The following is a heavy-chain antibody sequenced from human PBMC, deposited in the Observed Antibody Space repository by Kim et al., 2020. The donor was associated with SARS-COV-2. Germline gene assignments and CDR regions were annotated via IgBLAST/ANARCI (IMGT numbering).Heavy chain of an antibody. Sequence: LKRRVTISVDTSQNQFALKLSSVTAADTAVYYCARGVTMIVVVMANAFDIWGQGTMVTVSS. D-gene: IGHD3-22*01. CDR3: ARGVTMIVVVMANAFDI. J-gene: IGHJ3*02. V-gene: IGHV4-39*01.